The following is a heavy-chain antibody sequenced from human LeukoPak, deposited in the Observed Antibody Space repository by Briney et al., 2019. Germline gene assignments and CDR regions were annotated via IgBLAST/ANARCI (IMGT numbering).Heavy chain of an antibody. V-gene: IGHV3-23*01. CDR3: AKSRTAASGTGAFDI. D-gene: IGHD6-13*01. CDR1: GFTFSSYA. J-gene: IGHJ3*02. CDR2: FSASDGST. Sequence: GGSLRLSCAASGFTFSSYAMSWVRHGPGKGLEWVSGFSASDGSTQYADSVKGRFTISRDNPKNTLSLHMNSLRGDDTAVYYCAKSRTAASGTGAFDIWGQGTMVTVSS.